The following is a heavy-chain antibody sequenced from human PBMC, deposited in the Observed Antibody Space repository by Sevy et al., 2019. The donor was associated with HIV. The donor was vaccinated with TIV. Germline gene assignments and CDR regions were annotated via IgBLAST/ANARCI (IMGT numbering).Heavy chain of an antibody. D-gene: IGHD3-16*01. CDR2: IQYDEGKT. CDR3: VKDPLISLGADLFDY. CDR1: GFIFNGYG. V-gene: IGHV3-30*02. Sequence: GGSLRLSCAASGFIFNGYGMHWVRQAPGKGLEWVAFIQYDEGKTDYVVSVKGRFTISRDNSKNTLFLQMNRLSPEDSAMYFCVKDPLISLGADLFDYWGQGTLVTVSS. J-gene: IGHJ4*02.